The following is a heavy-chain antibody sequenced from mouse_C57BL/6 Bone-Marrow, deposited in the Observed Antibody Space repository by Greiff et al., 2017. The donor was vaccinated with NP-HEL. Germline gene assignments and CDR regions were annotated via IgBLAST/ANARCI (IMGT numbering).Heavy chain of an antibody. CDR1: GYTFTSYD. J-gene: IGHJ3*01. CDR2: IYPRDGST. Sequence: VQLQQSGPELVKPGASVKLSCKASGYTFTSYDINWVKQRPGKGLEWIGWIYPRDGSTKYNEKFKGKAKFTVDTSSSTAYMELHSLTSEDSAVYFWARSDYYGSSTIAYWGQGTLVTVSA. CDR3: ARSDYYGSSTIAY. V-gene: IGHV1-85*01. D-gene: IGHD1-1*01.